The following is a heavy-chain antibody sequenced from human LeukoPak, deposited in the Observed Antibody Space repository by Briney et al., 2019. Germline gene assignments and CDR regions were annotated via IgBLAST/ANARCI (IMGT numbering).Heavy chain of an antibody. CDR3: IRGDNWFDL. D-gene: IGHD2-21*01. Sequence: GGSLRLSCRGSGFTFGDYPMSWVRQAPGKGLDWVGFIRSKAYGGTTEYATSVKGRFTISKDDSKSIAYLQMNSLKTKDTALYYCIRGDNWFDLWGQGTLVTVSS. J-gene: IGHJ5*02. CDR1: GFTFGDYP. CDR2: IRSKAYGGTT. V-gene: IGHV3-49*04.